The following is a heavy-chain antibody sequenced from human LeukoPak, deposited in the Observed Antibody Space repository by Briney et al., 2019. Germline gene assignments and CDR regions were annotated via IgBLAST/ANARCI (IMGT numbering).Heavy chain of an antibody. J-gene: IGHJ4*02. CDR1: GFTFSSYS. V-gene: IGHV3-21*01. CDR2: ISSSSSYI. D-gene: IGHD3-16*01. Sequence: GGSLRLSCAASGFTFSSYSMNWVRQAPGKGLEWVSSISSSSSYIYYADSVKGRFTISRDNAKNSLYLQMNSLRAEDTAVYYCARDRNELRFGGNDYWGQGTLVTVSS. CDR3: ARDRNELRFGGNDY.